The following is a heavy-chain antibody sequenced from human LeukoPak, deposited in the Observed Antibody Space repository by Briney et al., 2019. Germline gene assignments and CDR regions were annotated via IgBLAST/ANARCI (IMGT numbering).Heavy chain of an antibody. D-gene: IGHD3-22*01. Sequence: GGSLRLSCAASGFTFSSYAMSWVRQAPGKGLGGVSAISGSGGSTYYADSVKGRFTISRDNSKNTLYLQMNSLRAEGTAVYYCAKDIDYDSSGNDAFDIWGQGTMVTVSS. CDR2: ISGSGGST. CDR3: AKDIDYDSSGNDAFDI. J-gene: IGHJ3*02. V-gene: IGHV3-23*01. CDR1: GFTFSSYA.